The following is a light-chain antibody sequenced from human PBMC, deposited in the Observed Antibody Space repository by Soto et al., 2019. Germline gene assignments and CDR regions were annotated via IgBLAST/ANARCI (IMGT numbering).Light chain of an antibody. CDR2: DND. V-gene: IGLV1-51*01. Sequence: QSVLTQPPSVSAAPGQKVTISCSGTTSNVGLHFVSWYQQLPGTAPKLLIYDNDQRPSGIPDRFSGSKCGTSATLRITRLQTGDEAEYYYGTWDNSPSAGVFGGGTKLTVL. J-gene: IGLJ3*02. CDR3: GTWDNSPSAGV. CDR1: TSNVGLHF.